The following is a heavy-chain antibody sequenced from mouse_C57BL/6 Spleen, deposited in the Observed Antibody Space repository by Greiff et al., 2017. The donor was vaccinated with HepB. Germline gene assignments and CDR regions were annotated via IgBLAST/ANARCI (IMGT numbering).Heavy chain of an antibody. D-gene: IGHD1-1*01. V-gene: IGHV1-15*01. CDR1: GYTFTDYE. CDR2: IDPETGGT. CDR3: TRGHYYGSSPFAY. Sequence: QVQLQQSGAELVRPGASVTLSCKALGYTFTDYEMHWVKQTPVHGLEWIGAIDPETGGTAYNQKFKGKAILTADKSSSTAYMELRSLTSEDSAVYYCTRGHYYGSSPFAYWGQGTLVTVSA. J-gene: IGHJ3*01.